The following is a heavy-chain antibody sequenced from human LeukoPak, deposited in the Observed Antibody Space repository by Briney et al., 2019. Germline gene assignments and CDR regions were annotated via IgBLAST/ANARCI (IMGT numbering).Heavy chain of an antibody. J-gene: IGHJ4*02. CDR3: AKGGGITLVRGVTVDY. CDR2: ISGSGAST. Sequence: QTGGSLRLSCAASGFSSSSYAMSWVRQAPGKGLEWVSSISGSGASTYYADSVKGRFTISRDNSKNTLYLQMNSLRAEDTAVYSCAKGGGITLVRGVTVDYWGQGTLVSVSS. CDR1: GFSSSSYA. V-gene: IGHV3-23*01. D-gene: IGHD3-10*01.